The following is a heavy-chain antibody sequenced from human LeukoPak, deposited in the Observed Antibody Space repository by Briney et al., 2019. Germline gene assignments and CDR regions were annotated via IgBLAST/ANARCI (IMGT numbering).Heavy chain of an antibody. V-gene: IGHV4-39*07. CDR3: ARDLLTPAAGGEGYFDY. D-gene: IGHD6-13*01. J-gene: IGHJ4*02. CDR2: IYYSGST. Sequence: SETLSLTCTVSGGSISSSSDYWGWIRQPPGKGLEWSGSIYYSGSTYYNPSLKSRVTISVDTSKNQFSLKLSSVTAADTAVYYCARDLLTPAAGGEGYFDYWGQGTLVTVSS. CDR1: GGSISSSSDY.